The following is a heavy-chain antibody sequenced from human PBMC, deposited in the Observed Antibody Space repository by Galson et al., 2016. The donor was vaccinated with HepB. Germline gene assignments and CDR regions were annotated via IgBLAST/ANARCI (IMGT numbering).Heavy chain of an antibody. CDR1: GFTFSRYG. CDR3: ARASEYSSSWIDN. V-gene: IGHV3-33*01. Sequence: SLRLSCAASGFTFSRYGMHWVRQAPGKGLEWVAVTWYDGNNKYYADSVKGRFTISRDNSKNTLYLEMDSLRAEDTALYYCARASEYSSSWIDNWGQGTLVTVSS. CDR2: TWYDGNNK. D-gene: IGHD6-13*01. J-gene: IGHJ4*02.